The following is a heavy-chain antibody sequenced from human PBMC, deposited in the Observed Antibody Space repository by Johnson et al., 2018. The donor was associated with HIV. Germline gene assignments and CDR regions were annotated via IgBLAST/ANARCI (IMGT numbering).Heavy chain of an antibody. CDR3: AKDLGGYSSSWNNAFDI. V-gene: IGHV3-64*01. CDR1: GFSFSSFS. Sequence: EQLVESGGGLVQPGGSLRLSCAASGFSFSSFSMHWVRQAPGKGLEYVSTTSSNGDRTYYANSEKGRFIISRDNSENTLYLQMNSLRAEDTAVYYCAKDLGGYSSSWNNAFDIWGQGTMVTVSS. CDR2: TSSNGDRT. D-gene: IGHD6-13*01. J-gene: IGHJ3*02.